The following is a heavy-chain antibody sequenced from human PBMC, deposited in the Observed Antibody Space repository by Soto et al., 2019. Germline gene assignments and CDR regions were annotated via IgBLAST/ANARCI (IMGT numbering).Heavy chain of an antibody. Sequence: QVQLVQSGAEVKKPGSSVKVSCKTSGTTFNSYTFNWVRQAPGHGLEWMGRFIPIHGTPNYAQEFRGRVTMTAEKSTSTAYMELSSLRSEDTAMYYCARDDTYYDLLTEIDWGQGTLVTVSS. J-gene: IGHJ4*02. CDR2: FIPIHGTP. V-gene: IGHV1-69*08. CDR3: ARDDTYYDLLTEID. D-gene: IGHD3-9*01. CDR1: GTTFNSYT.